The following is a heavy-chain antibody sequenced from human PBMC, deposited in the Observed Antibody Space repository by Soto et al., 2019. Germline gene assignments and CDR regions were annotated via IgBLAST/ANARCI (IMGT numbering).Heavy chain of an antibody. CDR1: GFTFRSYG. Sequence: QVQLVESGCDVVQPGRSLRLSCAASGFTFRSYGMHWLRQAPGKGLEWVAVIWNDGSNKYYADSVKGRFTISRDNSKNTLYLQMNSLRAEDTAVDYCARDFDYWGQGTLVTVSA. CDR3: ARDFDY. J-gene: IGHJ4*02. CDR2: IWNDGSNK. V-gene: IGHV3-33*01.